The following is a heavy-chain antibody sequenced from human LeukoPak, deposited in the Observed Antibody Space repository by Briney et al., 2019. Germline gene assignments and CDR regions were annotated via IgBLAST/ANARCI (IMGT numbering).Heavy chain of an antibody. CDR3: ATVVGDSSGWYRDYYFDY. J-gene: IGHJ4*02. CDR2: FDPEDGET. V-gene: IGHV1-24*01. CDR1: GYTLTELS. Sequence: ASVKVSCKVSGYTLTELSMHWVRQAPGKGLEWMGGFDPEDGETIYAQKFQGRVTMTEDTSTDTAYMELSSLRSEDTAVYYCATVVGDSSGWYRDYYFDYWGQGTLVTVSS. D-gene: IGHD6-19*01.